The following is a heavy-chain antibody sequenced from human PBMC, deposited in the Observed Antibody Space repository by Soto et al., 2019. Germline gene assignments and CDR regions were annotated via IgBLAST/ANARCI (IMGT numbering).Heavy chain of an antibody. CDR2: IYYSGST. CDR1: GGSISSGGYY. J-gene: IGHJ4*02. Sequence: SETLSLTCTVSGGSISSGGYYWSWIRQHPGKGLEWIGYIYYSGSTYYNPSLKSRVTISVDTSKNQFSLKLSSVTAADTAVYYCARGHTDYYGDYDPPDYWGQGTLVTVSS. D-gene: IGHD4-17*01. CDR3: ARGHTDYYGDYDPPDY. V-gene: IGHV4-31*03.